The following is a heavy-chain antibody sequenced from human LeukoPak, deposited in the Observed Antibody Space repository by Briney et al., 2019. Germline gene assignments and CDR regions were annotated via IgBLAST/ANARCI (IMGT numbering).Heavy chain of an antibody. CDR3: ARVGSGYDY. D-gene: IGHD5-12*01. V-gene: IGHV3-53*01. Sequence: GGSLRLSCAASGFTFSSHAMSWVRQAPGKGLEWVSVIYSGGSTYYADSVKGRFTISRDNSKNTLYLQMNSLRAEDTAVYYCARVGSGYDYWGQGTLVTVSS. CDR1: GFTFSSHA. J-gene: IGHJ4*02. CDR2: IYSGGST.